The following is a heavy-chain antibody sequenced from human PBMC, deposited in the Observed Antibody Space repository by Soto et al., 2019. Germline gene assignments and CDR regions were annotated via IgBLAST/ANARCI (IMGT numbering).Heavy chain of an antibody. CDR3: AKDRVGATWYFDP. CDR2: ISGSGGST. CDR1: GFTFNNYA. Sequence: EVHLLESGGGLVQPGGSLRLSCAASGFTFNNYAMGWVRQAPGKGLEWVSAISGSGGSTYYADSVKGRFTISRDNFKNTLYLQMNSLRPEDTAVYYCAKDRVGATWYFDPWGQGTLVTVSS. J-gene: IGHJ5*02. D-gene: IGHD1-26*01. V-gene: IGHV3-23*01.